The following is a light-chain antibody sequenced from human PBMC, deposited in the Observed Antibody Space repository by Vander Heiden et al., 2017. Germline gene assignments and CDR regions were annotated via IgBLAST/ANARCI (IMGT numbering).Light chain of an antibody. CDR3: QSYDNDLSGWV. J-gene: IGLJ3*02. CDR1: SSNIGARYD. V-gene: IGLV1-40*01. Sequence: QSVLTQPPSVSGAPGQRVSISRSGSSSNIGARYDVHWYQQLPGTAPKLLIYGNHNRPSGVPDRFSGSLSATSASLAISGLQAEDEGDFYCQSYDNDLSGWVFGGGTKLTVL. CDR2: GNH.